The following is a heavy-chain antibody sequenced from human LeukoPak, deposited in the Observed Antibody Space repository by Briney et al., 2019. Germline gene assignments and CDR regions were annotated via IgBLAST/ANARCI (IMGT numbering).Heavy chain of an antibody. CDR1: GFTFTWHG. CDR3: IVVLVPAAFWHFDV. D-gene: IGHD2-2*01. Sequence: GTSLRLSCAASGFTFTWHGFHWVRQAPGKGLEWVAAIGPDGSQKYYADSVKGRFAISRDNSRNTLYLQMDSLRSEDTAVYYCIVVLVPAAFWHFDVWGRGTLVTVSS. CDR2: IGPDGSQK. J-gene: IGHJ2*01. V-gene: IGHV3-33*01.